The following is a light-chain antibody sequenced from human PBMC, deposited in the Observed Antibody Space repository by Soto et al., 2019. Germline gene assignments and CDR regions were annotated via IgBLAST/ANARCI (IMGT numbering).Light chain of an antibody. CDR3: SSYAGSSTLYV. J-gene: IGLJ1*01. CDR1: SSDVGGYNY. Sequence: QSXLTQPASVSGSPGQSITISCTGTSSDVGGYNYVSWYQQHPGKAPKLMIYDVSNRPSGVSNRFSGSKSGNTASLTISGLQAEDESDYYCSSYAGSSTLYVFGTGTKVTVL. V-gene: IGLV2-14*01. CDR2: DVS.